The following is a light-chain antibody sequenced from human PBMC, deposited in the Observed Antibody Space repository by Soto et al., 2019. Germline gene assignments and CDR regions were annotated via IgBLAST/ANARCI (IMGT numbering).Light chain of an antibody. J-gene: IGKJ1*01. CDR3: QQYNSYRT. V-gene: IGKV1-5*01. Sequence: DIPMTQSPSTLSASVGDRVTITCRASQDISTWLAWYQQRPGKAPHLLIYDASRLQSGVPSRFTGSGSGTEFTLTVSSLQPDDFATYYCQQYNSYRTFGQGTKVEIK. CDR1: QDISTW. CDR2: DAS.